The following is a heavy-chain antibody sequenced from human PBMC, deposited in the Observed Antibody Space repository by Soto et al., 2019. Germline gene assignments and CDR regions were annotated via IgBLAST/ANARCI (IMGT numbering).Heavy chain of an antibody. Sequence: SVKVSCKASGGTFSSYAISWVRQAPGQGLEWMGGIIPIFGTANYAQKFQGRVTITADESTSTAYMELSSLRSEDTAVYYCARDALDVDTGDWFDPWGQGTLVTVSS. CDR1: GGTFSSYA. D-gene: IGHD5-18*01. CDR2: IIPIFGTA. CDR3: ARDALDVDTGDWFDP. J-gene: IGHJ5*02. V-gene: IGHV1-69*13.